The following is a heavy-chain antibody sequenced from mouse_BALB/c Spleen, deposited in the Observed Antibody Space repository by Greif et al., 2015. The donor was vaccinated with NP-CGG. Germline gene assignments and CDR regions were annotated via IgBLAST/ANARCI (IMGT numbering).Heavy chain of an antibody. Sequence: EVMLVESGGGLVQPGGSLKLSCAASGFTSSSYGMSWVRQTPDKRLELVATINSNGGSTYYPDSVKGRFTISRDNAKNTLYLQMSSLKSEDTAMYYCARSYGYPDYWGQGTTLTVSS. J-gene: IGHJ2*01. CDR2: INSNGGST. CDR1: GFTSSSYG. V-gene: IGHV5-6-3*01. CDR3: ARSYGYPDY. D-gene: IGHD2-2*01.